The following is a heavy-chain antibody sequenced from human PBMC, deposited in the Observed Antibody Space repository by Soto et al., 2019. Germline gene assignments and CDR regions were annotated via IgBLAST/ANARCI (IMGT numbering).Heavy chain of an antibody. D-gene: IGHD1-7*01. CDR2: FDAEGET. V-gene: IGHV1-24*01. Sequence: QVQLVQSGAEVKKPGASVKVSCKVSGYTLTELSMHWVRQSPGKGLDWMGGFDAEGETGYAQKFQGRVTMTKDTSTDTAYMELSSLRSEDTAVFYCATGTYGMDVWGQGTTVTVSS. J-gene: IGHJ6*02. CDR1: GYTLTELS. CDR3: ATGTYGMDV.